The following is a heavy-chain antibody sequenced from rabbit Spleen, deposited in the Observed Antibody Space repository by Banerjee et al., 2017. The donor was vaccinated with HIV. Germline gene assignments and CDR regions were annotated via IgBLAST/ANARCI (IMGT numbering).Heavy chain of an antibody. J-gene: IGHJ4*01. Sequence: QQQLVESGGGLVQPEGSLTLTCTASGFSFSSNYYMCWVRQAPGKRPEWIACIYISNGSTWYASWAKGRFTISKTSSTTVTLQMTSLTVADTATYFCARDAGSGPYIDGYCNLWGPGTLVTVS. CDR2: IYISNGST. D-gene: IGHD8-1*01. V-gene: IGHV1S45*01. CDR3: ARDAGSGPYIDGYCNL. CDR1: GFSFSSNYY.